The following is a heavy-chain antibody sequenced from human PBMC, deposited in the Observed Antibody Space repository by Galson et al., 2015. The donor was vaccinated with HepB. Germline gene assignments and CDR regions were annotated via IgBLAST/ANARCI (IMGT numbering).Heavy chain of an antibody. J-gene: IGHJ4*02. Sequence: SLRLSRAASGVTFSSDDMNRVRQAPGKGLEWVSYINKNSFIHYADSVKGRFTISRDNAKNSLYLQMNSLRDDDTAVYYCVRDPASGFGLAYWGQGTLVTVSS. CDR1: GVTFSSDD. CDR2: INKNSFI. D-gene: IGHD3-10*01. V-gene: IGHV3-48*02. CDR3: VRDPASGFGLAY.